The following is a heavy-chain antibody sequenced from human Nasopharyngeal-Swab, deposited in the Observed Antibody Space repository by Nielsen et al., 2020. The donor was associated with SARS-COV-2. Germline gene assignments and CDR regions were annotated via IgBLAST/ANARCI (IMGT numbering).Heavy chain of an antibody. CDR2: IRSKAYGGTT. CDR1: GFTFGDYA. Sequence: GESLKISCTASGFTFGDYAMSWVRQAPGKGLEWVGFIRSKAYGGTTEYAASVKGRFTISRDDSKSIAYLQMNSLKTEDTAVYYCTREFWSGYPLYFDYWGQGTLVTVSS. D-gene: IGHD3-3*01. J-gene: IGHJ4*02. V-gene: IGHV3-49*04. CDR3: TREFWSGYPLYFDY.